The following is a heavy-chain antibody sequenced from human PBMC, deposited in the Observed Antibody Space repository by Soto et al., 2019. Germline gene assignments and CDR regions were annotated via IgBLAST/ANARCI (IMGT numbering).Heavy chain of an antibody. CDR2: INPKSGDT. J-gene: IGHJ4*02. Sequence: QVQLVQSGTELRKPGASVKVSCKASGYTFTDSHIHWVRQASGQGLEWLGWINPKSGDTYYTKKFQGRITMTRATSISTAYMDLTNWTPDDTAGYYCEADPPRYFTSPPEDAGLWGQGTLVTVSS. D-gene: IGHD2-21*01. CDR1: GYTFTDSH. V-gene: IGHV1-2*02. CDR3: EADPPRYFTSPPEDAGL.